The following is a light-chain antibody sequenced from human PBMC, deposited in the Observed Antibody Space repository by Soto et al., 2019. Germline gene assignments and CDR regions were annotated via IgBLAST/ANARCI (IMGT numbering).Light chain of an antibody. CDR3: QQYGTSPWT. CDR1: QSVSSGY. V-gene: IGKV3-20*01. Sequence: DIVLTQSQGTLYLSPGERATLSCRASQSVSSGYLAWYQQRPGQAPRLLIYGASTRATGIPDRFSGSGSGTDFTLTISRLEPEDFAVYYCQQYGTSPWTFGQGTKVDIK. J-gene: IGKJ1*01. CDR2: GAS.